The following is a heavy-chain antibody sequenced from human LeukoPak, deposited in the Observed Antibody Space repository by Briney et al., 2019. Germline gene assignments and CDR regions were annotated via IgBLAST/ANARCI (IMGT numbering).Heavy chain of an antibody. V-gene: IGHV1-69*04. D-gene: IGHD5-12*01. CDR3: ARSTDGYRENRDY. Sequence: SVKVSCKASGGTFSSYAISWVRQAPGQGLEWMGRIIPILGIANYAQKFQGRVTITADKSTSTAYMELSSLRSEDTAVYYCARSTDGYRENRDYWGQGTLVTVSS. J-gene: IGHJ4*02. CDR2: IIPILGIA. CDR1: GGTFSSYA.